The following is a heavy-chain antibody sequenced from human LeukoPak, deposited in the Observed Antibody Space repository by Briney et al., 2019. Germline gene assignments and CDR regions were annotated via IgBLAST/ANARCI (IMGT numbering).Heavy chain of an antibody. J-gene: IGHJ4*02. CDR2: ISAYNGNT. CDR1: GYTFTSYG. Sequence: ASVKVSCKASGYTFTSYGTSWVRQAPGQGLEWMGWISAYNGNTNYAQKLQGRVTMTTDTSTSTDYMELRSLRSDDTAVYYCARSLGSSCSSTSCYTGYFDYWGQGTLVTVSS. D-gene: IGHD2-2*02. V-gene: IGHV1-18*01. CDR3: ARSLGSSCSSTSCYTGYFDY.